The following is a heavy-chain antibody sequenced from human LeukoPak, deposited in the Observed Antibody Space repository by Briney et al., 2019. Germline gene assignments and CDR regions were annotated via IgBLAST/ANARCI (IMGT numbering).Heavy chain of an antibody. CDR2: ISSSSSYI. D-gene: IGHD6-19*01. CDR1: GFTFSSYS. J-gene: IGHJ4*02. CDR3: ARAVAGYFDY. Sequence: GGSLRLSCAASGFTFSSYSMNWVRQAPGKGLEWASSISSSSSYIYYADSVKGRFTISRDNAKNSLYLQMNSLRAEDTAVYYCARAVAGYFDYWGQGTLVTVSS. V-gene: IGHV3-21*01.